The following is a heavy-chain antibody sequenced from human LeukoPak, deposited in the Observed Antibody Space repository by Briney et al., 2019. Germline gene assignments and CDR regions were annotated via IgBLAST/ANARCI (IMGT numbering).Heavy chain of an antibody. CDR3: AHSPPRQLVRHSPFDY. CDR2: IYWNDDK. D-gene: IGHD6-13*01. J-gene: IGHJ4*02. Sequence: SGPTLLKPTQTLTLTCTFSGFSLSTSGVGVVWIRQPPGKALEWHALIYWNDDKRYSPSLKTRLTITKATSKSQVVLTMTNMDPVDTATYYCAHSPPRQLVRHSPFDYWGQGTLVTVSS. CDR1: GFSLSTSGVG. V-gene: IGHV2-5*01.